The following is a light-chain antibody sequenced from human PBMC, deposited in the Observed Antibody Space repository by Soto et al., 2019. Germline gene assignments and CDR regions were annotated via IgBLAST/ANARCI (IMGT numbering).Light chain of an antibody. J-gene: IGLJ2*01. Sequence: QSVLTQPASVSGSPGQSVTISCTGTSSDIGGYPYVSWYQQYPGKAPKLMIHDVTERPSGVSNRFSGSKSGNKASLTISGLQAEDEADYYCSSYTSSSHVVFSGGTKLTVL. CDR2: DVT. CDR3: SSYTSSSHVV. CDR1: SSDIGGYPY. V-gene: IGLV2-14*01.